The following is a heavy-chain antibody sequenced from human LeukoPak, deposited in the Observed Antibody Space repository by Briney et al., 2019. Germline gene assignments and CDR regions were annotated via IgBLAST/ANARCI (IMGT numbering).Heavy chain of an antibody. CDR3: ALSSGYSGGFDY. V-gene: IGHV3-11*01. J-gene: IGHJ4*02. CDR2: TSGSGTAI. CDR1: AFTFSGYY. D-gene: IGHD3-22*01. Sequence: GGSLRLSCAASAFTFSGYYMTWIRQAPGKGLEWVSYTSGSGTAIYYADSVKGRFTISRDDAKNSLYLQMNSLRAEDTAVYYCALSSGYSGGFDYWGQGTLVTVSS.